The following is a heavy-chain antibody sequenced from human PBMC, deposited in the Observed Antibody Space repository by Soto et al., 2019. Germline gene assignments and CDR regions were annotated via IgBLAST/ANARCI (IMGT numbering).Heavy chain of an antibody. V-gene: IGHV3-43*01. CDR2: ISWDGGST. CDR1: GFTFDDYT. CDR3: AKGRLGAFDY. J-gene: IGHJ4*02. D-gene: IGHD6-25*01. Sequence: VGSLRLSCAASGFTFDDYTMHWVRQAPGKGLEWVSLISWDGGSTYYADSVKGRFTISRDNSKNSLYLQMNSLRTEDTALYYCAKGRLGAFDYWGQGTLVTVSS.